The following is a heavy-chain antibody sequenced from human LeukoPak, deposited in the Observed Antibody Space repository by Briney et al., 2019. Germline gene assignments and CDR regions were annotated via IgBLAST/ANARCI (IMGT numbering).Heavy chain of an antibody. V-gene: IGHV1-2*02. CDR3: ARDQAFVYCSGGTCYDDY. CDR2: INPNSGDT. D-gene: IGHD2-15*01. CDR1: GYTFTGYY. J-gene: IGHJ4*02. Sequence: ASVKVSCKASGYTFTGYYMHWVRQAPGQGLEWMGWINPNSGDTHYAQKFQGRVTMTRDTSINTAYMELSRLRSDDAAVYYCARDQAFVYCSGGTCYDDYWGQGSLVTVSS.